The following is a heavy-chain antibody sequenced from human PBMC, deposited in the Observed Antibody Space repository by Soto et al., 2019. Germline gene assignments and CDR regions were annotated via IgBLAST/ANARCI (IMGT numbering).Heavy chain of an antibody. CDR1: GFTFSSYS. CDR2: ISSSSSYI. Sequence: EVQLVESGGGLVKPGGSLRLSCAASGFTFSSYSMNWVRQAPGKGLEWVSSISSSSSYIYYADSVKGRFTISRDNAKNSLYLQMNSLRAEDTAVYYCARASYGGNSEGTFDYWGQGTLVTVSS. J-gene: IGHJ4*02. V-gene: IGHV3-21*01. D-gene: IGHD4-17*01. CDR3: ARASYGGNSEGTFDY.